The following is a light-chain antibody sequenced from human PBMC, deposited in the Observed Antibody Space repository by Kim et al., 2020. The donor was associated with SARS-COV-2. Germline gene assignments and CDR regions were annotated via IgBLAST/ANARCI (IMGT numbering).Light chain of an antibody. Sequence: GQSVAISCTGTRSHVGPYKYVSSYQQDPGQAPNLIIYDVNKRPSGVPARFSGSKSGNTASLTISGLQAEDEATYYCCSYEGNSAFVFGTGTKVTVL. CDR2: DVN. V-gene: IGLV2-11*01. CDR3: CSYEGNSAFV. CDR1: RSHVGPYKY. J-gene: IGLJ1*01.